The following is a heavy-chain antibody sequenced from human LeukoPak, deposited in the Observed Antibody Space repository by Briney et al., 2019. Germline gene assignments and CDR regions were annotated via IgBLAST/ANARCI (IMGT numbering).Heavy chain of an antibody. CDR1: GFTFSSYS. D-gene: IGHD6-13*01. CDR2: ISSSSSYI. CDR3: ARERSGQLVSTRRYYFDY. J-gene: IGHJ4*02. Sequence: GGSLRLSCAASGFTFSSYSMNWVRQAPGKGLEWGSSISSSSSYIYYAPSVKGRFTISRDNAKNPLYLQMNSLRAEDTAVYYCARERSGQLVSTRRYYFDYWGQGTLVTVSS. V-gene: IGHV3-21*01.